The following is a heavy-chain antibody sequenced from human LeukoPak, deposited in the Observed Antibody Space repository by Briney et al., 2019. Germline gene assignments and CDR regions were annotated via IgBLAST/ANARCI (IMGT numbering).Heavy chain of an antibody. CDR3: ATGDTIPFDY. V-gene: IGHV5-51*01. CDR2: IYPGDSGT. J-gene: IGHJ4*02. D-gene: IGHD3-3*01. CDR1: GYRFATYW. Sequence: PGESLKISCKGSGYRFATYWLGWVRQMPGKGLEWMGIIYPGDSGTRYSPSFQGQVTISADKSISTAYLQWSSLKASDTAMYYCATGDTIPFDYWGQGTLVTVSS.